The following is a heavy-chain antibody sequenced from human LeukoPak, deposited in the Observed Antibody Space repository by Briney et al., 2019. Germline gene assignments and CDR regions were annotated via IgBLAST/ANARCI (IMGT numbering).Heavy chain of an antibody. CDR2: IHTSGNI. CDR1: GGSISSSSYY. V-gene: IGHV4-39*07. D-gene: IGHD3-3*01. Sequence: SETLSLTCTVSGGSISSSSYYWGWIRQPPGKGLEWVARIHTSGNIDYNPSLKSRVTVSLDTSKNQFSLGLSSVTAADTAVYYCARERGLLYPRLPPMIPTYYYHYMDVWGKGTTVTISS. CDR3: ARERGLLYPRLPPMIPTYYYHYMDV. J-gene: IGHJ6*03.